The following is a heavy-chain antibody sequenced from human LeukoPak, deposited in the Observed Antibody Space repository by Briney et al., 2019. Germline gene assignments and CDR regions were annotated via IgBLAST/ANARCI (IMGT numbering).Heavy chain of an antibody. J-gene: IGHJ4*02. CDR3: AKDRGDTSSPPFDY. V-gene: IGHV3-23*01. CDR1: GFTFTSYA. Sequence: GASLRLSCAASGFTFTSYAMSWVRQAPGKGLEWVSAISGSGGSTYYTDSVKGRFTTSRDNSKNTLYLKMNSLRAEDTALYYCAKDRGDTSSPPFDYWGQGTLVTIST. CDR2: ISGSGGST. D-gene: IGHD2-2*01.